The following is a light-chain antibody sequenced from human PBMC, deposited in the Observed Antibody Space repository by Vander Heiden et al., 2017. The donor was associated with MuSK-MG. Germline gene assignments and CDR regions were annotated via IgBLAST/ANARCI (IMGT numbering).Light chain of an antibody. V-gene: IGLV1-47*03. J-gene: IGLJ1*01. CDR3: AAWDDSLSGLYV. CDR2: RNK. CDR1: SSNLGSNY. Sequence: QSVLTQPPSASGTPGQRVTISCSGSSSNLGSNYVYWYQQRPGTATKLLIYRNKQRPSGVPDRFTGSKSGTSASLAISGLWSEDEADYYCAAWDDSLSGLYVFGTGTKVTVL.